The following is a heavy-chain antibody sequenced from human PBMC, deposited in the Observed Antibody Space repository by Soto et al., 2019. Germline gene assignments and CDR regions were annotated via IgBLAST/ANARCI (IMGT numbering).Heavy chain of an antibody. CDR3: ARAPFWPGSKGWFDP. V-gene: IGHV4-39*07. Sequence: SETLSLTCSVSGGSISSSSYYWGWIRQPPGKGLEWIGNINYSGSTYYNPSLRSRVTISVDTSKNQFSLKLSSVTAADTAMYYCARAPFWPGSKGWFDPWGQGTLVTVSS. J-gene: IGHJ5*02. CDR1: GGSISSSSYY. CDR2: INYSGST.